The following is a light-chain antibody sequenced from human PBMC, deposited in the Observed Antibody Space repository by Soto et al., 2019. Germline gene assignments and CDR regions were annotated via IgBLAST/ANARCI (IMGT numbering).Light chain of an antibody. CDR1: QSISSY. Sequence: DIQMTQSPSSLSASVGDRVTITCRASQSISSYLNWYQQKPRKAPKLLIYAASSLQSGVPSRFSGSGSGTDFTLTISSLQPEDFATYYCQQSYSTPPWTFGQGTKVDIK. J-gene: IGKJ1*01. V-gene: IGKV1-39*01. CDR3: QQSYSTPPWT. CDR2: AAS.